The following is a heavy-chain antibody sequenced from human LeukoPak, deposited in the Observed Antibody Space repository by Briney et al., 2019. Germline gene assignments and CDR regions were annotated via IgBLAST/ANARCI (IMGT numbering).Heavy chain of an antibody. Sequence: SGGSLRLSCAASGFTFSSYSMNWVRQAPGKGLEWVSGISGSGGSTYYADSVKGRFTISRDNSKNTLYLQMDSLRAEDTAVYYCAKDRRIAAVGPGRTINKWLDPWGQGTLVTVSS. CDR2: ISGSGGST. D-gene: IGHD6-13*01. CDR1: GFTFSSYS. J-gene: IGHJ5*02. V-gene: IGHV3-23*01. CDR3: AKDRRIAAVGPGRTINKWLDP.